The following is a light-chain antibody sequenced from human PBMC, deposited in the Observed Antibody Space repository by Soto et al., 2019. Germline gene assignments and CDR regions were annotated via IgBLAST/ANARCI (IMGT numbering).Light chain of an antibody. CDR1: QVFGSS. CDR2: DAS. J-gene: IGKJ1*01. Sequence: EIVMTQSPATLSVSPGERATFSCRASQVFGSSLAWYQQKPGQAPRLLIYDASTWATGIPARFSGSGSGTEFTLTISGLQSEDFATYYCQHLRSYPLSFGHGTKVDIK. V-gene: IGKV3-15*01. CDR3: QHLRSYPLS.